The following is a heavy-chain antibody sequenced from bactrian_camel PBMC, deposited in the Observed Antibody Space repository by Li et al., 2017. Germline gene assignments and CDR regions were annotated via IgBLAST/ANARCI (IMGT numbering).Heavy chain of an antibody. CDR1: EYSYNSL. CDR2: TIRGTLTA. Sequence: HVQLVESGGGSVQAGGSLRLSCVVSEYSYNSLAWWRQAPGKSREGVASTIRGTLTAHYSDSVKGRFTISRDNAKNILYLQMNNLKSEDTAMYYCAKGGRKTSITPLSAGVTFRGQGTQVTVS. V-gene: IGHV3S1*01. CDR3: AKGGRKTSITPLSAGVTF. D-gene: IGHD2*01. J-gene: IGHJ4*01.